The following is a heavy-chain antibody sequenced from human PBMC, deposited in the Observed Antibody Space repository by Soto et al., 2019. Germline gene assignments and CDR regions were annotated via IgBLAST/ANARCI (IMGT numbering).Heavy chain of an antibody. CDR2: ISYDGSNK. D-gene: IGHD4-4*01. Sequence: AGSLRLSCAASRFTFSSYAMHWVRQAPGKGLEWVAVISYDGSNKYYADSVKGRFTISRDNSKNTLYLQMNSLRAEDTAVYYCARDLTDFFRSYYYYGMDVWGQGTTVTVSS. CDR3: ARDLTDFFRSYYYYGMDV. J-gene: IGHJ6*02. V-gene: IGHV3-30-3*01. CDR1: RFTFSSYA.